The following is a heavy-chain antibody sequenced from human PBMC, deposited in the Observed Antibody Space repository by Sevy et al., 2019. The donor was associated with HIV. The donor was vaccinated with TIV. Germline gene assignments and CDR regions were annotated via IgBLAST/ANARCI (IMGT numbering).Heavy chain of an antibody. V-gene: IGHV3-30-3*01. CDR1: GFTFSSYA. Sequence: GGYLRLSCAASGFTFSSYAMHWVRQAPGKGLEWMAVISYDGSNKYYADSVKGRFTISRDNSKNTLYLQMNSLRAEDTAVSYCARQTRWLQFFAFDIWGQGTMVTVSS. CDR2: ISYDGSNK. D-gene: IGHD5-12*01. CDR3: ARQTRWLQFFAFDI. J-gene: IGHJ3*02.